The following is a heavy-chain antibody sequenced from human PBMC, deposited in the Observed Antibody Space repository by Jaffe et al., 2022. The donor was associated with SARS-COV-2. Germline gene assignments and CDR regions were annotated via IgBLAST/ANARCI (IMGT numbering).Heavy chain of an antibody. CDR3: ARIGGTGYVDD. V-gene: IGHV4-59*01. D-gene: IGHD3-10*01. J-gene: IGHJ4*02. Sequence: QVQLQESGPGLVKPSETLSLICTVSGGSISSYYWTWIRQPPGKGLEYIGYIHYSGSTSYNPSLKSRVTMSVDTSKNQLSLKLSSVTAADTAVYYCARIGGTGYVDDWGQGTLVIVSS. CDR1: GGSISSYY. CDR2: IHYSGST.